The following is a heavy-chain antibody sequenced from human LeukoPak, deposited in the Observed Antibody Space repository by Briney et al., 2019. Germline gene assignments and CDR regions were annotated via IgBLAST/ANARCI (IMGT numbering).Heavy chain of an antibody. D-gene: IGHD3-22*01. CDR2: ISAYNGNT. Sequence: ASVKISCKASGYTFTSYGISWVRQAPGQGLEWMGWISAYNGNTNYAQKFQGRVTMTRDMSTSTVYMELSSLRSEDTAVYYCARDARPYYDSSGYFVFVYWGQGTLVTVSS. V-gene: IGHV1-18*01. J-gene: IGHJ4*02. CDR1: GYTFTSYG. CDR3: ARDARPYYDSSGYFVFVY.